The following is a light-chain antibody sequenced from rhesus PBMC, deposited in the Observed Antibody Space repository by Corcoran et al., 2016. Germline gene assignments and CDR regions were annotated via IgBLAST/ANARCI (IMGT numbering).Light chain of an antibody. J-gene: IGKJ2*01. Sequence: DIQMTQSPSSLSVSVGDRVTITCRASQGIGTYLNWYHQRPGKAPKRLFYVASSLESGVPSRFSGSGSGTVFTLPICSLQPEDIATYYCLHYNSFPFTFGQGTNVEIK. CDR1: QGIGTY. CDR3: LHYNSFPFT. CDR2: VAS. V-gene: IGKV1-43*01.